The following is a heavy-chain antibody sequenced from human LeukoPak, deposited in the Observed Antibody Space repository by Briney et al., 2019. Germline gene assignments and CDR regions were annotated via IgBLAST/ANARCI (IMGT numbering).Heavy chain of an antibody. CDR3: ARTPGSWQFNK. J-gene: IGHJ4*02. CDR2: IYHSGST. CDR1: GYSISSGYY. Sequence: PSETLSLTCTVSGYSISSGYYWGWIRQPPGKGLEWIGSIYHSGSTYYNPSLKSRVTISVDTSKNQFSLKLSSVTAADTAVYYCARTPGSWQFNKWGQGTLVTVSS. D-gene: IGHD1-14*01. V-gene: IGHV4-38-2*02.